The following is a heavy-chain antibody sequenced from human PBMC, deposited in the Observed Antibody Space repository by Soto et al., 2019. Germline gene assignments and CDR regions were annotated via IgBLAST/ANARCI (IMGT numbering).Heavy chain of an antibody. CDR2: IGTAGDT. J-gene: IGHJ3*02. CDR1: GFTFSSYD. Sequence: EVQLVESGGGLVQPGGSLRLSCAASGFTFSSYDMHWVRQATGKGLEWVSAIGTAGDTYYPGSVKGRFTISRENAKNSLYLQMNSLRAEDTAVYYCARVIITMGFPGAFDIWGQGTMVTVSS. CDR3: ARVIITMGFPGAFDI. D-gene: IGHD3-10*01. V-gene: IGHV3-13*01.